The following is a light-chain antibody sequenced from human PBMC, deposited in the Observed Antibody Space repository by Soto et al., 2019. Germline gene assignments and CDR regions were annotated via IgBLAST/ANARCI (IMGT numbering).Light chain of an antibody. V-gene: IGKV1-27*01. CDR1: HDISNY. CDR3: QQFYSAPIT. CDR2: VAS. J-gene: IGKJ5*01. Sequence: DIQMTQSPSSLSASVGDRVTITCRASHDISNYLAWYQQKPGKVPKLLIYVASTLQSGVPSRFSGTKSATDFNLTITSLQPEDFATYYCQQFYSAPITFGQGTRLEIK.